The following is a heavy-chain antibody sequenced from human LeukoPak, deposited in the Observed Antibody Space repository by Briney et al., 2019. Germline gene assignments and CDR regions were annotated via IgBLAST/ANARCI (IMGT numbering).Heavy chain of an antibody. D-gene: IGHD1-14*01. CDR2: ISYDGSNK. J-gene: IGHJ4*02. CDR1: GFTFSSYG. V-gene: IGHV3-30*18. CDR3: AKDQGLYND. Sequence: GGSLRLSCAASGFTFSSYGMHWVRQAPGKGLEWVAVISYDGSNKYYADSVKGRFTISRDNSKNTLYLQVNSLRAEDTAVYYCAKDQGLYNDWGQGTLVTVSS.